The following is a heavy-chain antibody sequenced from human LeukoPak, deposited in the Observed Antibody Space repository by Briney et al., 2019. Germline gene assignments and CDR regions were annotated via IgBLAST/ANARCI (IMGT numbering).Heavy chain of an antibody. CDR3: ARGRHGDYGGY. Sequence: PSETLSLTCTVSGGSISNYYWSWVRQSPGKGLEWIGYIYYSGSTNYNPSLKSQVTISVDTSKNQFSLKLSAVTVADTAVYYCARGRHGDYGGYWGQGTLVTVSS. CDR1: GGSISNYY. D-gene: IGHD4-17*01. CDR2: IYYSGST. V-gene: IGHV4-59*01. J-gene: IGHJ4*02.